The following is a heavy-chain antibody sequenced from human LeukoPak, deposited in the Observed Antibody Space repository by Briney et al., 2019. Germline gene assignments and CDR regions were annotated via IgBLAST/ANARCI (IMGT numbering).Heavy chain of an antibody. CDR3: ARDYPPAMGGFDI. CDR2: IYTSGST. CDR1: GGSISSGSYY. D-gene: IGHD3-16*01. J-gene: IGHJ3*02. Sequence: SETLSLTCTVSGGSISSGSYYWSWIRQPAGKGLEWIGRIYTSGSTNYNPSLKSRVTISVDTSKNQFSLKLSSVTAAHTAVYYCARDYPPAMGGFDIWGQGTMVTVSS. V-gene: IGHV4-61*02.